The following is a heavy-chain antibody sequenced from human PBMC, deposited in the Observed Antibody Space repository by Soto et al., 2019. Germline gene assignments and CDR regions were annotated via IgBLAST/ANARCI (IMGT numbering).Heavy chain of an antibody. J-gene: IGHJ1*01. Sequence: EVQLVESGGGLIQPGGSLRLSCAASGFTVSSNYMSWVRQAPGKGLEWVSVIYSGGSTYYADSVKGRFTISRDNSKNTLYRQMNSLRAEDTAVYYCARDRVESGYPEYFQHWGQGTLVNVSS. CDR2: IYSGGST. CDR1: GFTVSSNY. CDR3: ARDRVESGYPEYFQH. D-gene: IGHD3-22*01. V-gene: IGHV3-53*01.